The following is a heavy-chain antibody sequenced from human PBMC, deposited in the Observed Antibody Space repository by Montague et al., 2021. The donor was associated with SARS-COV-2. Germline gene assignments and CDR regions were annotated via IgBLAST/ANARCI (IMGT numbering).Heavy chain of an antibody. CDR1: GGSIRTSSYY. J-gene: IGHJ3*02. V-gene: IGHV4-39*01. Sequence: SETLSLTCTVSGGSIRTSSYYWGWIRQPPGKGLDWIGSIYYSGSTYYNPSFKSRVTISVDTSKNQFSLKLSSVTAADTAVYYCAMRGGALDAFDIWGQGTMVIVSS. CDR2: IYYSGST. CDR3: AMRGGALDAFDI. D-gene: IGHD4-17*01.